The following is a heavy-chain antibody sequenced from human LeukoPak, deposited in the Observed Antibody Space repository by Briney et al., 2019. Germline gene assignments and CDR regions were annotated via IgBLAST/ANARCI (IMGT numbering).Heavy chain of an antibody. Sequence: GGSLRLSCAASGFTFSNYAMHWVRQAPGEGLEFVSAISADGGTTYYADSVKGRFTVSRDNSKNTLYLQMNSLRAEDTAVYYCAKWNLDCTNGVCYGNWFDPWGQGTLVTVSS. J-gene: IGHJ5*02. CDR2: ISADGGTT. V-gene: IGHV3-64*02. CDR3: AKWNLDCTNGVCYGNWFDP. CDR1: GFTFSNYA. D-gene: IGHD2-8*01.